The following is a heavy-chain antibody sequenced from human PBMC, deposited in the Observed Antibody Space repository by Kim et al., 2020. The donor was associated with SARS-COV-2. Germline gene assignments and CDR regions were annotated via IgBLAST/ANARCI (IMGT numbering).Heavy chain of an antibody. CDR2: INPSGGST. Sequence: ASVKVSCKASGYTFTSYYIHWVRQAPGQGLEWMGIINPSGGSTTYAQKFQGRITLTRDTSTGTLYMELSSLRSEDTAVYFCARDSSSTYYDDSGYFGFWGQGTLVTVSS. J-gene: IGHJ4*02. D-gene: IGHD3-22*01. CDR3: ARDSSSTYYDDSGYFGF. V-gene: IGHV1-46*01. CDR1: GYTFTSYY.